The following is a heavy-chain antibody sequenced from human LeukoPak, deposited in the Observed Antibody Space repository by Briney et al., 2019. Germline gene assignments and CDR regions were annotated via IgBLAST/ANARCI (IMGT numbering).Heavy chain of an antibody. CDR1: GGSISSSSYY. CDR3: ARTVAATGGAYFDY. CDR2: IYYSGST. V-gene: IGHV4-39*07. J-gene: IGHJ4*02. D-gene: IGHD2-15*01. Sequence: SETLSLTCTVSGGSISSSSYYWGWIRQPPGKGLEWIGSIYYSGSTYYNPSLKSRVTISVDTSKNQFSLKLSSVTAADTAVYYCARTVAATGGAYFDYWGQGTLVTVSS.